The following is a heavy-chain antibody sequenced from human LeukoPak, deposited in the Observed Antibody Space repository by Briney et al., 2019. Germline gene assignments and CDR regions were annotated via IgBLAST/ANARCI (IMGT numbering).Heavy chain of an antibody. Sequence: SETLCLPGRVPGGSIPSYYSSWFRRPAGKGLGGIGRIYTSGSNNYNPSLKSRVTISVDTSKNQFSLKLSSVTAADTAVYYCARDFRLSVDYWGQGTLVTVSS. CDR3: ARDFRLSVDY. V-gene: IGHV4-4*07. CDR1: GGSIPSYY. J-gene: IGHJ4*02. CDR2: IYTSGSN.